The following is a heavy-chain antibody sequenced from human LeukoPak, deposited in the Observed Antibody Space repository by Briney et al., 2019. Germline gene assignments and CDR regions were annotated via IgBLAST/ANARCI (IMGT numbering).Heavy chain of an antibody. CDR3: ARVVVTSLYGMDV. Sequence: GGSLRLSCSASGFTFSSYAMHWVRQAPGKGLEYVSAISSNGGSTYYADSVKGRFTISRHNSKNTLYLQMNSLRAEDTAVYYCARVVVTSLYGMDVWGQGTTVTVSS. J-gene: IGHJ6*02. CDR2: ISSNGGST. V-gene: IGHV3-64*04. D-gene: IGHD2/OR15-2a*01. CDR1: GFTFSSYA.